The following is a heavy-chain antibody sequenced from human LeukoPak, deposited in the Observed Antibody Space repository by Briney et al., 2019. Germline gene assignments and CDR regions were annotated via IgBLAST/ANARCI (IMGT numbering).Heavy chain of an antibody. D-gene: IGHD6-19*01. V-gene: IGHV3-23*01. J-gene: IGHJ4*02. CDR1: GFTFISYA. CDR3: AKDTREQWLVRSLDY. CDR2: ISGSGGST. Sequence: GGSLRLSCAASGFTFISYAMSWVRQAPGRGLEWVSAISGSGGSTYYAGSVKGRFTISRDNSKNTLYLQMNSLRAEDTAVYYCAKDTREQWLVRSLDYWGQGTLVTVSS.